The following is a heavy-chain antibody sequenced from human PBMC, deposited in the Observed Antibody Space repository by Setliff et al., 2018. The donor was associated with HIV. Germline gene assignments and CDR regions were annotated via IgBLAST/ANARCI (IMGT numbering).Heavy chain of an antibody. CDR3: ARSTYYYGSGKGSGWFDP. J-gene: IGHJ5*02. Sequence: ASETLSLTCTVSGGSISSSNYYWGWIRQPPGKGLEWIGSIYYSGSTYYNPSLKSRVTISIDRSKNQFSLKLSSVTAADTAVYYCARSTYYYGSGKGSGWFDPWGQGTLVTVSS. CDR2: IYYSGST. D-gene: IGHD3-10*01. CDR1: GGSISSSNYY. V-gene: IGHV4-39*07.